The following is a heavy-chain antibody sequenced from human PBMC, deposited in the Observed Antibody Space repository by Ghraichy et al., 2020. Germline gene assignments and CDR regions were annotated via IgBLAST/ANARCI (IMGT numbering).Heavy chain of an antibody. D-gene: IGHD2-15*01. J-gene: IGHJ6*02. CDR1: GYTFTSYG. CDR3: ARFSGGGGGSWRDYYYYGMDV. CDR2: ISAYNGNT. V-gene: IGHV1-18*04. Sequence: ASVKVSCKASGYTFTSYGISWVRQAPGQGLEWMGWISAYNGNTNYAQKLQGRVTMTTDTSTSTAYMELRSLRSDDTAVYYCARFSGGGGGSWRDYYYYGMDVWGQGTTVTVSS.